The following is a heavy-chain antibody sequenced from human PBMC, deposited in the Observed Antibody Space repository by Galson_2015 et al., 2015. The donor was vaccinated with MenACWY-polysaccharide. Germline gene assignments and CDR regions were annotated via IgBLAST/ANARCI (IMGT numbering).Heavy chain of an antibody. CDR3: AKGYSYSKSPVDH. D-gene: IGHD2-15*01. CDR2: ISWNSDII. J-gene: IGHJ4*02. V-gene: IGHV3-9*01. CDR1: GFTFDDYA. Sequence: SLRLSCAASGFTFDDYAMHWVRQAPGKGLEWVSGISWNSDIIGYADSVKGRFTISRDSAKNSLYLQMISLRPEDTALYYCAKGYSYSKSPVDHWGQGTLVTVSS.